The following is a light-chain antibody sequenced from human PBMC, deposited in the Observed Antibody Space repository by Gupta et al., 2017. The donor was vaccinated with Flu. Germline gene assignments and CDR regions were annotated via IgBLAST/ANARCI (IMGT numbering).Light chain of an antibody. J-gene: IGLJ1*01. CDR2: QDV. CDR1: NLGEKY. Sequence: SPGQTARITCAGDNLGEKYVSWYQQEPGQSPVRVIYQDVKRPSGIPERCSGSNSGNTATLTIRGTQAMDEADYYCQAWDSGTYVFGSGTKVTVL. CDR3: QAWDSGTYV. V-gene: IGLV3-1*01.